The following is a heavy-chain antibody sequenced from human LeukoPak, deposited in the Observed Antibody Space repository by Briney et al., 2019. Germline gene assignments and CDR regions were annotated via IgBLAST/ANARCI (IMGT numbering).Heavy chain of an antibody. CDR1: GITFSSYS. V-gene: IGHV3-30*18. Sequence: GGSLRLSCAASGITFSSYSMHWVRQAPGMGLAWVAVISNDGSNKYYSESVKGRFTISRDNSKNTLYLQMKSLRAEDTAVYYCAKGGGYEAQYYYYYLDVWGKGTTVTISS. CDR2: ISNDGSNK. J-gene: IGHJ6*03. CDR3: AKGGGYEAQYYYYYLDV. D-gene: IGHD5-12*01.